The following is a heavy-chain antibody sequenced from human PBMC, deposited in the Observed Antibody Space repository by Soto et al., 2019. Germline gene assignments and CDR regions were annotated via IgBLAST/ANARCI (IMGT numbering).Heavy chain of an antibody. V-gene: IGHV2-5*02. D-gene: IGHD4-17*01. CDR2: TYWDDDN. CDR1: GFSLTTYGVG. Sequence: QITLKESGPTLVKPTQTLTLTCSFSGFSLTTYGVGVGWVRQPPGKALEWLAFTYWDDDNRYNPSLKSRLSTTKDTSKNQVVLTMTNMDPADTATYFCAHRGYGDYPRDNWFDPWGQGTLVTVSS. CDR3: AHRGYGDYPRDNWFDP. J-gene: IGHJ5*02.